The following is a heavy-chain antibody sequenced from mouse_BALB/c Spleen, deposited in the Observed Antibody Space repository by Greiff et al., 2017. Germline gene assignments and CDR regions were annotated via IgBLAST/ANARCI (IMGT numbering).Heavy chain of an antibody. Sequence: EVKLMESGGGLVKPGGSLKLSCAASGFTFSSYTMSWVRQTPEKRLEWVATTSSGGSYTYYPDSVKGRFTISRDNAKNTLYLQMSSLKSEDTAMYYCTRDAYYGLDYWGQGTTLTVSS. V-gene: IGHV5-6-4*01. CDR3: TRDAYYGLDY. J-gene: IGHJ2*01. D-gene: IGHD2-10*01. CDR2: TSSGGSYT. CDR1: GFTFSSYT.